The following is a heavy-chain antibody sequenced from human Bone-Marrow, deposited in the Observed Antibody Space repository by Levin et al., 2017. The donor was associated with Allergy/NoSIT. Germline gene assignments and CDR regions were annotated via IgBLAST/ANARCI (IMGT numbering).Heavy chain of an antibody. CDR2: IIPRFGTI. D-gene: IGHD1-26*01. CDR3: ARALVGANPKTFDYFDS. Sequence: SVKVSCKTSGGSLSTHGLNWVRQAPGQGLEWMGGIIPRFGTIIDTQKFKGRVTMTADEATGTAYMELSSLRSDDTAVYYCARALVGANPKTFDYFDSWGRGTLVTVSS. J-gene: IGHJ4*02. V-gene: IGHV1-69*13. CDR1: GGSLSTHG.